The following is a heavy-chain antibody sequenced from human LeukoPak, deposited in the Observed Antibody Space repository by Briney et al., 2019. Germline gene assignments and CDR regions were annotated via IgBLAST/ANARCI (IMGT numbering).Heavy chain of an antibody. V-gene: IGHV3-33*06. Sequence: PGRSLRLSCAVSGFTFSAFGMHWVRQAPGRGLEWVATIWYDGTTTYYADSVKGRFTISRDDSKNTVYLQMNSLRAQDTATYYCAKDTLAYYFDYWGQGTLVTVSS. CDR3: AKDTLAYYFDY. CDR2: IWYDGTTT. J-gene: IGHJ4*02. CDR1: GFTFSAFG.